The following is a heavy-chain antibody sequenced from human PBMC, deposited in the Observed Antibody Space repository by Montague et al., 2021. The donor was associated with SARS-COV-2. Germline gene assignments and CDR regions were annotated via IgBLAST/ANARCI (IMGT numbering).Heavy chain of an antibody. CDR3: ARSRFSSGSF. J-gene: IGHJ4*02. CDR1: GFTFSNYF. V-gene: IGHV3-7*03. Sequence: SLRLSCAASGFTFSNYFMDWVRQAPGKGLEWVASIKQDGSDQNSVDSVKGRFTISRDNAKKSLYLQMNSLRVDVTALYYCARSRFSSGSFWGQGTLVTVSS. CDR2: IKQDGSDQ. D-gene: IGHD3-10*01.